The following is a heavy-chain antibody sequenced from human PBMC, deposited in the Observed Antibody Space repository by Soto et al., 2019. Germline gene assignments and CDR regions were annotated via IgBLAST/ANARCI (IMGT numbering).Heavy chain of an antibody. Sequence: SVKVSCKASGGTFSSYAISWVRQAPGQGLEWMGGIIPIFGTANYAQKFQGRVTITADESTSTAYMELSSLRSEDTAVYYCASSPTPVTTDYYYGMDVWGQGTTVTVS. CDR1: GGTFSSYA. V-gene: IGHV1-69*13. J-gene: IGHJ6*02. CDR2: IIPIFGTA. D-gene: IGHD4-17*01. CDR3: ASSPTPVTTDYYYGMDV.